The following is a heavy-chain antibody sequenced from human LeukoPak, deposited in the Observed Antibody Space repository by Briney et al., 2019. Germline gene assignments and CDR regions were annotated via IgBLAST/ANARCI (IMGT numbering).Heavy chain of an antibody. CDR3: AKKGAGSASTGTPIIR. Sequence: PGGSLRLSCAASGFTFSTYAMTWVRQAPGKGLEWVSTITASGGSTYYADSVKGRFTLSRDNSKNTLYLQMNSLRAEDTAVYYCAKKGAGSASTGTPIIRWGQGTLVTVSS. V-gene: IGHV3-23*01. CDR2: ITASGGST. D-gene: IGHD1-1*01. CDR1: GFTFSTYA. J-gene: IGHJ4*02.